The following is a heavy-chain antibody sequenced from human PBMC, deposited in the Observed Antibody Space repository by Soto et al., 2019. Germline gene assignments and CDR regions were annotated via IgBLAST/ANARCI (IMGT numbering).Heavy chain of an antibody. Sequence: SETLSLTCTVSGDSITSNSYFWAWIRQPPGKGLEWIGSIYYSGTTYYNPSLKSRVTISVDRSKNQFSLKLSSVTAADTAVYYCARGRQRLVNHDAFDIWGQGTMVTVSS. D-gene: IGHD6-13*01. CDR2: IYYSGTT. J-gene: IGHJ3*02. CDR1: GDSITSNSYF. CDR3: ARGRQRLVNHDAFDI. V-gene: IGHV4-39*07.